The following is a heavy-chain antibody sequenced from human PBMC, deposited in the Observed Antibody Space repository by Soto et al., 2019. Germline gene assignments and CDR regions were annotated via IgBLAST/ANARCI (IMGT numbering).Heavy chain of an antibody. CDR3: ARVYHCGGDCYPYYYYGMDV. Sequence: ASVKVSCKASGYTFTSYGISWVRQAPGQGLEWMGWISAYNGNTNYAQKLQGRVTMTTDTSTSTAYMELRSLRSDDTAVYYCARVYHCGGDCYPYYYYGMDVWGQGTTVTVSS. D-gene: IGHD2-21*02. J-gene: IGHJ6*02. CDR2: ISAYNGNT. CDR1: GYTFTSYG. V-gene: IGHV1-18*01.